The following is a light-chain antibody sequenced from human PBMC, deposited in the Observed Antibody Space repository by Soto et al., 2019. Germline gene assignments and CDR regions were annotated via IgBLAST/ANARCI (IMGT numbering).Light chain of an antibody. CDR2: LNSDGSH. CDR1: SGHSSYA. Sequence: QLVLTQSPSASASLGASVKLTCTLSSGHSSYAIAWHQQQPEKGPRYLMKLNSDGSHSKGDGIPDRFSGSSSGAERYLTISSLQSEDEADYYCQTWGTGCPVVFGGGTKLTVL. CDR3: QTWGTGCPVV. V-gene: IGLV4-69*01. J-gene: IGLJ2*01.